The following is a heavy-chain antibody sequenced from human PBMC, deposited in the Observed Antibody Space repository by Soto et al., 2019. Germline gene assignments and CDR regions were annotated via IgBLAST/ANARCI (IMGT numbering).Heavy chain of an antibody. CDR3: ARGQWGYRAARPLDY. D-gene: IGHD6-6*01. J-gene: IGHJ4*02. CDR2: INHSGST. V-gene: IGHV4-34*01. Sequence: PSETLSLTCAVYGGSFSGYYWSWIRQPPGKGLEWIGEINHSGSTNYNPSLKSRVTISVDTSKNQFSLKLSSVTAADTAVYYCARGQWGYRAARPLDYWGQGTLVTVSS. CDR1: GGSFSGYY.